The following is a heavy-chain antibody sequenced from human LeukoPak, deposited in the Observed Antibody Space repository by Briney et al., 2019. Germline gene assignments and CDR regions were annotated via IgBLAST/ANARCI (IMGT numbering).Heavy chain of an antibody. J-gene: IGHJ3*02. Sequence: GGSLRLSCAASGFTFSRYWMSWVRQAPGKGLEWVANIKQDGSEKYYVDSVKGRFTISRDNAKNSLYLQMNSLRAEDTAVYYCARIPRIYVSSGHPAAFDIWGQGTMVTVSS. V-gene: IGHV3-7*01. CDR2: IKQDGSEK. D-gene: IGHD3-22*01. CDR3: ARIPRIYVSSGHPAAFDI. CDR1: GFTFSRYW.